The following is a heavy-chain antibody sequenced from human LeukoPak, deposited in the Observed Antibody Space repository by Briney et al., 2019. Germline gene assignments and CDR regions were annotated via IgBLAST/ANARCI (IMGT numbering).Heavy chain of an antibody. CDR2: ISSSRSYI. D-gene: IGHD3-9*01. J-gene: IGHJ3*02. CDR3: ARARYFDWLDAFDI. Sequence: PGGSLRLSCAASGFTFSSYSMNWVRQAPGKGLEWVSSISSSRSYIYYADSVKGRFTISRDNAKNSLYLQMNSLRAEDTAVYYCARARYFDWLDAFDIWGQGTMVTVSS. V-gene: IGHV3-21*01. CDR1: GFTFSSYS.